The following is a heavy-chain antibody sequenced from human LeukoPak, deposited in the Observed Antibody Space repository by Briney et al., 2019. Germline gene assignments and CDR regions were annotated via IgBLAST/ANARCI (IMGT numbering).Heavy chain of an antibody. V-gene: IGHV3-11*01. Sequence: GGSLRLSCAASGFTFSDYNMNWVHQAQGKGLEWVSYITNGGSTIHHADSVKGRFTISRDNAKKTLYLQMNSLRAEDTAVYYCARSIGLTGGGVDVWGQGTTVTVSS. CDR1: GFTFSDYN. J-gene: IGHJ6*02. CDR2: ITNGGSTI. D-gene: IGHD3-9*01. CDR3: ARSIGLTGGGVDV.